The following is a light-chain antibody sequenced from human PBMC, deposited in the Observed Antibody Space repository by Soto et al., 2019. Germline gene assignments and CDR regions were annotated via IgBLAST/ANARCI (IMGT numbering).Light chain of an antibody. CDR2: AAS. CDR1: QNIRRY. CDR3: QQSYSTPQT. V-gene: IGKV1-39*01. J-gene: IGKJ2*01. Sequence: DIQMTQSPSSLSASVEDRITITCRASQNIRRYLNWYQQKPGKAPTLLISAASNLQSGVPSRFSGSGSGTDFTLTITRLQPEDFATYYCQQSYSTPQTVGQGTKVDIK.